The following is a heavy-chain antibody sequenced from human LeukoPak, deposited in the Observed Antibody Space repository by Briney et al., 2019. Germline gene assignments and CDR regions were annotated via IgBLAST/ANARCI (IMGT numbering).Heavy chain of an antibody. CDR3: AKSRVAGVKAY. Sequence: GGSLRLSCAASGFTFSSYAMSWVRQAPGKGLEWVSAISGSGSSTYYADSVKGRFTISRDNSKNTLYLQMNSLRAEDTAVYYCAKSRVAGVKAYWGQGTLVTVSS. V-gene: IGHV3-23*01. CDR2: ISGSGSST. CDR1: GFTFSSYA. J-gene: IGHJ4*02. D-gene: IGHD6-19*01.